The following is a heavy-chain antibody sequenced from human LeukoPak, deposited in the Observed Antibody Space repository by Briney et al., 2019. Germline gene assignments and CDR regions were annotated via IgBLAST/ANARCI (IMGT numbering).Heavy chain of an antibody. V-gene: IGHV1-8*01. CDR3: ARGQRITGYALHY. CDR2: MNPNSGNT. D-gene: IGHD1-20*01. J-gene: IGHJ4*02. CDR1: GYTFTSYD. Sequence: ALVKVSCKASGYTFTSYDINWVRQATGQGLEWMGWMNPNSGNTGYAQKFQGRVTMTRNTSISTAYMELSSLRSEDTAVYYCARGQRITGYALHYWGQGTLVTVSS.